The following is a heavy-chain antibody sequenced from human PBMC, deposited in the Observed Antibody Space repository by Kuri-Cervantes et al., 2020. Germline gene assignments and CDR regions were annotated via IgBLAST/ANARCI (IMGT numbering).Heavy chain of an antibody. CDR1: GGSISSGGYY. CDR2: IYHSGST. V-gene: IGHV4-30-2*01. CDR3: ARYGSGSYYNGFDDAFDI. D-gene: IGHD3-10*01. J-gene: IGHJ3*02. Sequence: LRLSCTVSGGSISSGGYYWSWIRQHPGKGLEWIGYIYHSGSTYYNPSLKSRVTISVDRSKNQFSLKLSSVTAADTAVYYCARYGSGSYYNGFDDAFDIWGQGTMVTVSS.